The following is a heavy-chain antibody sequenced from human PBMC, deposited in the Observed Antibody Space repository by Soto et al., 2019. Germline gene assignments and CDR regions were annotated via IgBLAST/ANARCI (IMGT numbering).Heavy chain of an antibody. J-gene: IGHJ6*02. CDR3: ARDPLGTGYCISTSCPYYYYGMDV. CDR2: IIPIFGTA. Sequence: QVQLVQSGAEVKKPGSSVKVSCKASGGTFSSYAISWVRQAPGQGLEWMGGIIPIFGTANYAQKFQGRVTITADESTSTAYRELSSLRAEDTAVYYCARDPLGTGYCISTSCPYYYYGMDVWGQGTTVTVSS. D-gene: IGHD2-2*01. V-gene: IGHV1-69*12. CDR1: GGTFSSYA.